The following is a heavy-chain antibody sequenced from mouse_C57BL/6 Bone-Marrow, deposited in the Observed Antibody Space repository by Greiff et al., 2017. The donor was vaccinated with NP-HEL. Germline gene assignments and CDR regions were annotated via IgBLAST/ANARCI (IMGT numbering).Heavy chain of an antibody. CDR2: IDPANGST. Sequence: EVQLQQSVAELVRPGASVKLSCKASGFNIKNTYMHWVKQRPEQGLEWIGRIDPANGSTKYAPKFKGKATITADTSSNTAYLQLSSLTSEDTAIYYCARCYYSTRDYFDYWGNGTTLTVSS. D-gene: IGHD2-5*01. CDR1: GFNIKNTY. CDR3: ARCYYSTRDYFDY. J-gene: IGHJ2*01. V-gene: IGHV14-3*01.